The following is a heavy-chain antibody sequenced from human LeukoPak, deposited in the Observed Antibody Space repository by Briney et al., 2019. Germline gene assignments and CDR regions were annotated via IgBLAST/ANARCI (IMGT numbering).Heavy chain of an antibody. CDR3: AIPHGYAGLNS. CDR2: ISTISII. Sequence: GGSLRLSCAASGFTFSSYEMNWVRQAPGKGLEWVSYISTISIIYYADSVKGRFTISRDNYKNSLYLQMNSLRSEDTALYYCAIPHGYAGLNSWGQGTLVTVSS. D-gene: IGHD2-15*01. CDR1: GFTFSSYE. V-gene: IGHV3-48*03. J-gene: IGHJ4*02.